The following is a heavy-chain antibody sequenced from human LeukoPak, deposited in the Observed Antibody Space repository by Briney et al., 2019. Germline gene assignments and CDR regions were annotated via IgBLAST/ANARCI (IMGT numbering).Heavy chain of an antibody. V-gene: IGHV4-59*08. CDR1: GGSISSYY. J-gene: IGHJ4*02. CDR3: ARRHYASGTYSLYYFDY. D-gene: IGHD3-10*01. Sequence: PSETLSLTCTVSGGSISSYYWSWIRQPPGKGLEWIGYIYYSGSTNYNPSLKSRVTISVDTSKNQFSLRLSSVTAADTAVYYCARRHYASGTYSLYYFDYWGQGTLVTVSS. CDR2: IYYSGST.